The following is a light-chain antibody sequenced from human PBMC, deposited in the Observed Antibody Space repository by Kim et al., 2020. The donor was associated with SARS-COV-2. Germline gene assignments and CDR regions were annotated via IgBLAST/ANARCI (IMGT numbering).Light chain of an antibody. V-gene: IGKV1-5*03. CDR3: QQYSSYPLT. CDR2: NMF. Sequence: ACVGDRVTITCRASQSITSWLAWYQKKPGKAPKLLIYNMFNLEGGVPSRFSGTGTGTEFSLTISSLQPDDFATYYCQQYSSYPLTSGGGTKVDIK. CDR1: QSITSW. J-gene: IGKJ4*01.